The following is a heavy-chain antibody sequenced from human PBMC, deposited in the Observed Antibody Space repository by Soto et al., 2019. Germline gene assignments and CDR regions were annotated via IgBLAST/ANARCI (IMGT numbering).Heavy chain of an antibody. CDR1: GYPFTSYA. J-gene: IGHJ4*02. CDR2: INAGNGNT. Sequence: GASLKVSCKSSGYPFTSYAIHWVRQAPGQRLEWMGWINAGNGNTKYSQKFQGRVTITRDTSASTAYMELSSLRSEDTAVYYCARSPPYYYDSSGYYYYFDYWGQGTLVTVSS. V-gene: IGHV1-3*01. D-gene: IGHD3-22*01. CDR3: ARSPPYYYDSSGYYYYFDY.